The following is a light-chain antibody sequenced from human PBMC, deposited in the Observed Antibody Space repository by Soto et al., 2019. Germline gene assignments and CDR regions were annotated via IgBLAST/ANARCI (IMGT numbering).Light chain of an antibody. CDR3: QQYGSSPPLT. Sequence: EIVLTQSPDTLSLSPGERATLSCRASQSVSSSYLGWYQQKPGQAPRLLIYGASSRATGIPDRFSGSGSGKYFTLTIGRLEPEDFALYYCQQYGSSPPLTFGGGTKVEIK. V-gene: IGKV3-20*01. J-gene: IGKJ4*01. CDR1: QSVSSSY. CDR2: GAS.